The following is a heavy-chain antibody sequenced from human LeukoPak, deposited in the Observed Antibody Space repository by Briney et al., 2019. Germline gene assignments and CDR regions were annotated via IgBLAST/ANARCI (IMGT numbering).Heavy chain of an antibody. D-gene: IGHD3-22*01. Sequence: SVRLSCTASGYTFTVYYIHRVREAPGQGREGMGWINPNSGGTNYAQKFRGRVTMTRDTSISTAYMELSRLRSDDTAVYYCPRTYRGYYDSSGYYKYFDYWGQGTLVTVSS. CDR3: PRTYRGYYDSSGYYKYFDY. CDR1: GYTFTVYY. J-gene: IGHJ4*02. V-gene: IGHV1-2*02. CDR2: INPNSGGT.